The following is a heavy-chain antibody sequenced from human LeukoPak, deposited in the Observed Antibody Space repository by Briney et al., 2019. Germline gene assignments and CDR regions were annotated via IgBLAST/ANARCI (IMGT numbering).Heavy chain of an antibody. V-gene: IGHV4-39*01. Sequence: SETLSLTCTVSGGSISSSSSYWDWLRQPPGKGLEYIGSSYYGGSTYYNPSLKSRVTISIDTSKNQFSLKLSFVTAADTAVYYCARWGQQLLDPWGQGTLVTVSS. CDR3: ARWGQQLLDP. CDR2: SYYGGST. D-gene: IGHD6-13*01. J-gene: IGHJ5*02. CDR1: GGSISSSSSY.